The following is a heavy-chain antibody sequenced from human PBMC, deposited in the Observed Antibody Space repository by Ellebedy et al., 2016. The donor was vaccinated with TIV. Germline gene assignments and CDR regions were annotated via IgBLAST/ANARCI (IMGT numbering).Heavy chain of an antibody. J-gene: IGHJ3*01. Sequence: LSLTCAASGFTFSNAWMSWVRQAPGKGLEWVGRNKSKTDGGTTDYSAPVKGRFTISRDDSKNTLYLQMNSLKTEDTAVYYCTTPVTTNYNMDVWGQGTMVTVSS. V-gene: IGHV3-15*01. CDR2: NKSKTDGGTT. CDR3: TTPVTTNYNMDV. CDR1: GFTFSNAW. D-gene: IGHD4-17*01.